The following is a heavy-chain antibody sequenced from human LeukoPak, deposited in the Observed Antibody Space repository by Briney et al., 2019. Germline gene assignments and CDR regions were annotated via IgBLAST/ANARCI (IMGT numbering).Heavy chain of an antibody. CDR2: IRYDRSNK. Sequence: GGSLRLSCAASGFTFSSYGMHWVRQAPGKGLEWVAFIRYDRSNKYYADSVKGRFTISRDNAKNTLYLQMNSLRAEDTAVYYCAKSPPHQEYYYYYMDVWGKGTTVTVSS. V-gene: IGHV3-30*02. J-gene: IGHJ6*03. CDR3: AKSPPHQEYYYYYMDV. CDR1: GFTFSSYG.